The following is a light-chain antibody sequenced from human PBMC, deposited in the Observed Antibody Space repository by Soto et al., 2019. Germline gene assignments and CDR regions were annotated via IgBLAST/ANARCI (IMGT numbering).Light chain of an antibody. J-gene: IGKJ1*01. CDR2: GAS. Sequence: MVMTQSPATLSVSRGARASLYCRVSPSISTNLAWYQHSPGQAPRLLIYGASTRATGISARFSDSVSGTEFTISISSLQSEDFAVYYCQQYYHWRTFGQGTKV. V-gene: IGKV3-15*01. CDR3: QQYYHWRT. CDR1: PSISTN.